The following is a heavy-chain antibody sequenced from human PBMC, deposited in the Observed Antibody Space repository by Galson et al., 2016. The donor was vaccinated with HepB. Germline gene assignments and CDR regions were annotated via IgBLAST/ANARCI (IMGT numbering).Heavy chain of an antibody. V-gene: IGHV1-18*01. CDR1: GFTLSHYG. D-gene: IGHD3-22*01. CDR3: ARIGYDNSGYFPDF. Sequence: SVKVSCKASGFTLSHYGINWVRQAPGQGLEWMGWISAYNGNTNSAQKLQGRVTMTTDTSTSTAYMQLRSLRSDDTAVYYCARIGYDNSGYFPDFWGQGTLVTVSS. CDR2: ISAYNGNT. J-gene: IGHJ4*02.